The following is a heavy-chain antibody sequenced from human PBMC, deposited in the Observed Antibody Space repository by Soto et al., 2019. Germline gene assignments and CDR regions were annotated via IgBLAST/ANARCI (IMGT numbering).Heavy chain of an antibody. J-gene: IGHJ5*02. Sequence: QITLKESGPTLVKPTQTLTLTCTFSGFSLSTSGVGVGWIRQPPGKALEWLALIYWDDDKRYSPSLKSRLTITKDTSKNQVVLTMTNMDPVDTATYYCAHRPTPVRYCSSTSCYADNWFDPLGQGTLVTVSS. D-gene: IGHD2-2*01. V-gene: IGHV2-5*02. CDR1: GFSLSTSGVG. CDR2: IYWDDDK. CDR3: AHRPTPVRYCSSTSCYADNWFDP.